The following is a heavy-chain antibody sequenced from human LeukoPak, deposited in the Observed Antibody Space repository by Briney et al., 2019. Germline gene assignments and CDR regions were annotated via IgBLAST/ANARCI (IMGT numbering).Heavy chain of an antibody. CDR2: ISSSSSTI. CDR1: GFTFSSYS. V-gene: IGHV3-48*01. Sequence: PGGSLRLSCAASGFTFSSYSMNWVRQAPGKGLEWVSYISSSSSTIYYADSVKGRFTISRDNAKNSLYLQMNSLRAEDTAVYYCASGLITRFAFDIWGQGTMVTVSS. CDR3: ASGLITRFAFDI. J-gene: IGHJ3*02. D-gene: IGHD3-10*01.